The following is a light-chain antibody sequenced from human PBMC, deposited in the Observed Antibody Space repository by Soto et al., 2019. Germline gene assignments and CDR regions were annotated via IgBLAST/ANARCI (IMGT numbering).Light chain of an antibody. Sequence: EILLTQSPGTLSLSLGERATLCCRASQSVSSYLAWYQQKPGQAPRLLISDASNRATGIPARFSGSGSGTDFTLTISSLEPEDFAVYYCQQRSNWPRTFGQGTKVDIK. J-gene: IGKJ1*01. CDR1: QSVSSY. CDR3: QQRSNWPRT. V-gene: IGKV3-11*01. CDR2: DAS.